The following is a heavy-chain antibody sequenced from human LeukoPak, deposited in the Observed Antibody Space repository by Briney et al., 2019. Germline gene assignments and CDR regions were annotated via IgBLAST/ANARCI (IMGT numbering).Heavy chain of an antibody. CDR1: GGSIRSYY. J-gene: IGHJ4*02. CDR3: ARDPGRSKFDY. Sequence: SETLSLTCTVSGGSIRSYYWSWIRQPPGKGLEWIGYIYYSGSTNYNPSLKSRVTISVDTSKNQFSLKLSSVTAADTAVYYCARDPGRSKFDYWGQGTLVTVSS. CDR2: IYYSGST. V-gene: IGHV4-59*01. D-gene: IGHD1-14*01.